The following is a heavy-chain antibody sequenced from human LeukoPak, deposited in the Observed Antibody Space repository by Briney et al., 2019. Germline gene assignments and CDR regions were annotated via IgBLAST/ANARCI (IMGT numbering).Heavy chain of an antibody. J-gene: IGHJ4*02. D-gene: IGHD2-15*01. CDR1: GFTFSSCA. CDR2: ISGTGGTT. Sequence: LTGGSLRLSCVGSGFTFSSCAMIWVRQTPGKGLEWVSVISGTGGTTYDADSVKGRFTISRDNSKNTLYLQMNSLRAEDTAVYYCVKSPLNLGYCSGGSCHYFDYWGQETLVTVSS. CDR3: VKSPLNLGYCSGGSCHYFDY. V-gene: IGHV3-23*01.